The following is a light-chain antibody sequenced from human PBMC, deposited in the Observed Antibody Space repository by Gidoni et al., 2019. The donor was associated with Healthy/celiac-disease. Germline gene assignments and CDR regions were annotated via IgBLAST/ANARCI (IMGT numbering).Light chain of an antibody. CDR1: SSDVGGYDY. Sequence: QSALTQPPSASGSHGQSVTIPCTGSSSDVGGYDYVSWYHQHPGKAPNLMIYEVSIRPPGVPNRFSGSKSGNAASLTVSGLQAEDEADYDCSSYAGSNNFEVLGGGTKLTVL. CDR3: SSYAGSNNFEV. CDR2: EVS. V-gene: IGLV2-8*01. J-gene: IGLJ3*02.